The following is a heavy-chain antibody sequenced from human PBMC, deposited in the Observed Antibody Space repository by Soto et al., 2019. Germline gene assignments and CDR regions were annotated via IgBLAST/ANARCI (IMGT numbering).Heavy chain of an antibody. J-gene: IGHJ4*02. CDR3: LKDDPNGSIDD. D-gene: IGHD3-10*01. Sequence: VQVVASGGGLVQHGRSLRLSCAVSGFRFEQYVMHWVRQAPGKGLECVSTVSPTGDTVAYADSVEGRFTVSRDNAKNSLYLQMNSLKGDDTAFYYCLKDDPNGSIDDWGQGTLVTVSS. V-gene: IGHV3-9*01. CDR2: VSPTGDTV. CDR1: GFRFEQYV.